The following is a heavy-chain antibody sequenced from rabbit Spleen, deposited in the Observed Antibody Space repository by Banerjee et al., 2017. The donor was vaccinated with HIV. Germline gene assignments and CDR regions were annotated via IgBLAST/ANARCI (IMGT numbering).Heavy chain of an antibody. CDR1: GFSFSTSYW. CDR3: ARDSGTSFSSYGMDL. Sequence: QSQVEESGGDLVKPEGSLTLTCTVSGFSFSTSYWISWVRQAPGKGLEWIACDDGGVGSSAYYANWAKGRFTVSKTSSTTVTLQMTSLTAADTATYFCARDSGTSFSSYGMDLWGPGTLVTVS. CDR2: DDGGVGSSA. D-gene: IGHD8-1*01. V-gene: IGHV1S45*01. J-gene: IGHJ6*01.